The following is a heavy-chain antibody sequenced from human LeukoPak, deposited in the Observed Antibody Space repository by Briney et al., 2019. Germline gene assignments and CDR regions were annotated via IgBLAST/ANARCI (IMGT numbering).Heavy chain of an antibody. J-gene: IGHJ4*02. CDR2: IKQDGSEK. Sequence: GGSLRLSCAASGFTFSSYWMTWVRQAPGKGLEWAAYIKQDGSEKYYVDSVKGRFTISRDNAENSLYLEVNSLRVEDTAVYYCARVMNGGAFEYWGQGTLVTVSS. CDR1: GFTFSSYW. D-gene: IGHD2-8*01. V-gene: IGHV3-7*04. CDR3: ARVMNGGAFEY.